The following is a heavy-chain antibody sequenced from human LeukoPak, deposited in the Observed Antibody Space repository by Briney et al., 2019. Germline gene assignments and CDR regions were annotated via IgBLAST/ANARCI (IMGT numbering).Heavy chain of an antibody. Sequence: SETLSLTCTVSGVSISSGDYYWSWIRQPPGKGLEWIGYIYYSGSTYYNPSLKSRVTISVDTSKNQLSLKLSSVTAADTAVYYCARPYYYDSRIDPWGQGTLVTVSS. CDR2: IYYSGST. J-gene: IGHJ5*02. V-gene: IGHV4-30-4*01. CDR1: GVSISSGDYY. D-gene: IGHD3-22*01. CDR3: ARPYYYDSRIDP.